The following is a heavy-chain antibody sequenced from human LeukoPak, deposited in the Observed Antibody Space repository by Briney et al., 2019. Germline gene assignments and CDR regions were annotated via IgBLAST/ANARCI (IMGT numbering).Heavy chain of an antibody. CDR3: AKDLWSGSHYPFDS. CDR2: ISAGGGST. Sequence: GGSLRLSCAASGFTFSNHAMSWVRQAPGKGLEWVSGISAGGGSTYYADSVKGRFTLSRDNSKNTLSLQMNSLRAEDTAIYYCAKDLWSGSHYPFDSWGQGTLVTVSS. CDR1: GFTFSNHA. J-gene: IGHJ4*02. V-gene: IGHV3-23*01. D-gene: IGHD1-26*01.